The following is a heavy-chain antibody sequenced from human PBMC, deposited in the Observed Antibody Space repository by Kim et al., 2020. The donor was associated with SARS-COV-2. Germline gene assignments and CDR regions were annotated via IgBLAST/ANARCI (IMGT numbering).Heavy chain of an antibody. Sequence: GGSLRLSCAASGFTFSSYAMSWVRQAPGKGLEWVSAISGSGGSTYYADSVKGRFTISRDNSKNTLYLQMNSLRAEDTAVYYCAKLWRRAVVVPAAMSFWFDPWGQGTLVTVSS. CDR3: AKLWRRAVVVPAAMSFWFDP. CDR2: ISGSGGST. J-gene: IGHJ5*02. V-gene: IGHV3-23*01. CDR1: GFTFSSYA. D-gene: IGHD2-2*01.